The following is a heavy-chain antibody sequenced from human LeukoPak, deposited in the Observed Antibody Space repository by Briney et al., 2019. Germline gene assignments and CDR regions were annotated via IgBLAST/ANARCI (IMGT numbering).Heavy chain of an antibody. J-gene: IGHJ3*02. CDR2: ISAYNGNT. V-gene: IGHV1-18*04. CDR1: GYTLTSYG. Sequence: ASVKVSCKASGYTLTSYGISWVRQAPGQGLEWMGWISAYNGNTNYAQKLQGRVTMTTDASTSTAYMELRSLRSDDTAVYYCARDGPGPDAFDIWGQGTMVTVSS. CDR3: ARDGPGPDAFDI.